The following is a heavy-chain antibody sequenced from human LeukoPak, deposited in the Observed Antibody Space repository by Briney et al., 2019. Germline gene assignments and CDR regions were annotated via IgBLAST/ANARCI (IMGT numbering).Heavy chain of an antibody. CDR3: ARDFLRGSPDFFDY. V-gene: IGHV3-74*01. Sequence: GGSLRHSCAASGFTFTTYWMHWVRQAPGKGLVWVSHINSDGSITSYADSVKGRFTISRDSSKNTLYLQMNSLRTEDTAVYYCARDFLRGSPDFFDYWGQGTLVTVSS. J-gene: IGHJ4*02. D-gene: IGHD3-16*01. CDR2: INSDGSIT. CDR1: GFTFTTYW.